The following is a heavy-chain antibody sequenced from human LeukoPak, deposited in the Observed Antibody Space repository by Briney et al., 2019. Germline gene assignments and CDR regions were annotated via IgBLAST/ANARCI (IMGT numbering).Heavy chain of an antibody. V-gene: IGHV1-69*13. CDR3: ARGWLAETTVVTPYNY. Sequence: SVKVSCTASGGTFRSNAISWVRQAPGQGLEWMGGITPIFGTANYAQKFQGRVTITAVESMSTAYMELSSLRSEDTAVYYCARGWLAETTVVTPYNYWGQGTLVTVSS. J-gene: IGHJ4*02. CDR2: ITPIFGTA. CDR1: GGTFRSNA. D-gene: IGHD4-23*01.